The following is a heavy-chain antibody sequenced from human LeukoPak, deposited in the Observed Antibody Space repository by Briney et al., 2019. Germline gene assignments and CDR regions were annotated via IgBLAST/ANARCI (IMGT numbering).Heavy chain of an antibody. Sequence: GGSLRLSCVASGFSFSNYWMHWVRQAPGKGLEWVSYISSSSSYTNYADSVKGRFTISRDNAKNSLYLQMNSLRAEDTAVYYCARRSGINYYDSSGYYSDYWGQGTLVTVSS. CDR1: GFSFSNYW. V-gene: IGHV3-11*03. CDR2: ISSSSSYT. D-gene: IGHD3-22*01. J-gene: IGHJ4*02. CDR3: ARRSGINYYDSSGYYSDY.